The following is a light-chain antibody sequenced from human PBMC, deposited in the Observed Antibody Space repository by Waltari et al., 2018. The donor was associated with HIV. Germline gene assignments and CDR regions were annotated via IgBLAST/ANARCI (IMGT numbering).Light chain of an antibody. CDR2: DGS. V-gene: IGLV2-11*01. CDR1: NSTVGSYKS. CDR3: CSYATRYTWV. J-gene: IGLJ3*02. Sequence: QSALTQPRPVSGSPGQSVPTSCPGPNSTVGSYKSVSWYQQHRGKAPKLMIYDGSKRASGVPERFSGSKSGDTASLTISGLQAEDEGDYYCCSYATRYTWVFGGGTKLTVL.